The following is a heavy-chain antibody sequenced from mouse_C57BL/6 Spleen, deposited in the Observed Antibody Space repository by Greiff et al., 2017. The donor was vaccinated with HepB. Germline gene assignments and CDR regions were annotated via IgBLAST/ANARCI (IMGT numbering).Heavy chain of an antibody. V-gene: IGHV1-69*01. Sequence: QVQLQQPGAELVMPGASVKLSCKASGYTFTSYWMHWVKQRPGQGLEWIGEIDPSDSYTNYNQKFKGKSTLTVDKSSSTAYMQLSSLTSEDSAVYYCARAAQATAWFAYWGQGTLALSLQ. CDR1: GYTFTSYW. CDR3: ARAAQATAWFAY. D-gene: IGHD3-2*02. J-gene: IGHJ3*01. CDR2: IDPSDSYT.